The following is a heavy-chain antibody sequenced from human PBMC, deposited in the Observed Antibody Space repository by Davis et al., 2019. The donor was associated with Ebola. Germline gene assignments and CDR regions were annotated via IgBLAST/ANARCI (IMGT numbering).Heavy chain of an antibody. Sequence: PGGSLRLSCAASGLPFINAWMTWVRQAPGKGLEWVGRIKRNADGGTTDHAAPVKGRFTISREDSKNTLYLQMNSLKTEDTAVYYCTTVGGYIYGQRDYWGQGALVTVSS. V-gene: IGHV3-15*01. CDR2: IKRNADGGTT. CDR1: GLPFINAW. J-gene: IGHJ4*02. D-gene: IGHD5-18*01. CDR3: TTVGGYIYGQRDY.